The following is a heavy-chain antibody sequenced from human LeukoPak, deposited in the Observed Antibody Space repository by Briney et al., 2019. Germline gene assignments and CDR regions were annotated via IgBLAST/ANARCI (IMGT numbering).Heavy chain of an antibody. Sequence: GGSLRLSCVGSGFILDDYGMHWVRQAPGKGLEWVATTSFDVSNKYYADSVKGRFTISRDNSKNTLYLQMNSLRTEDTAVYSCARGYCTSTSCYNDYWGQGTLVTVSS. J-gene: IGHJ4*02. CDR1: GFILDDYG. D-gene: IGHD2-2*02. V-gene: IGHV3-30*03. CDR2: TSFDVSNK. CDR3: ARGYCTSTSCYNDY.